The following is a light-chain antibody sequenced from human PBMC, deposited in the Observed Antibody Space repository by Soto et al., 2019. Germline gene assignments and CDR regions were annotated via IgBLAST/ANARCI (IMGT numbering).Light chain of an antibody. J-gene: IGKJ5*01. Sequence: EVVMTQSPATLSVSPGDRATLSCRATQSVAYNVAWYQQKPGQAPRLLIYDASSRATGIPARFSGSGSGTDFTLTISSLEPEDFAVYYCQQRSNWPSITFGQGTRLEIK. CDR3: QQRSNWPSIT. CDR1: QSVAYN. CDR2: DAS. V-gene: IGKV3-11*01.